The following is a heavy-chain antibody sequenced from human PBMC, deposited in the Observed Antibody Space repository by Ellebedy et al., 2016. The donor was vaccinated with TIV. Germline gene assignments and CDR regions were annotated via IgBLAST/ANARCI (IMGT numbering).Heavy chain of an antibody. D-gene: IGHD3-22*01. V-gene: IGHV3-30*04. J-gene: IGHJ4*02. CDR1: GFTFSSYD. CDR2: ISYDGRNK. Sequence: PGGSLRLSCAASGFTFSSYDLHWVRQAPGTGLEWVAVISYDGRNKYYADSVKGRFTISRDNSKNTLFGQMNSLRAEDTAVYFCARDPSGYGDLDYWGQGTLVTVSS. CDR3: ARDPSGYGDLDY.